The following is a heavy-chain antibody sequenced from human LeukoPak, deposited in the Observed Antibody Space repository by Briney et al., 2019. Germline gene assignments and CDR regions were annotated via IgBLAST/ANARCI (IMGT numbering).Heavy chain of an antibody. Sequence: GGSLRLSCAASGFTFSVYCMSWVRQAPGKGLEWVAFIRYDGSIKYYADSVKGRFTISRDNSKNTLSLQMNSLRSEDTAVYYCAKDPRKVRVSVVPAARYMDVWGKGTTVTISS. V-gene: IGHV3-30*02. D-gene: IGHD2-2*01. J-gene: IGHJ6*03. CDR1: GFTFSVYC. CDR2: IRYDGSIK. CDR3: AKDPRKVRVSVVPAARYMDV.